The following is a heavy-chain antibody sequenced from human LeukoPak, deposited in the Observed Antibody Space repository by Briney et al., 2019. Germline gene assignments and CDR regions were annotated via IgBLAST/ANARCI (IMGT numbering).Heavy chain of an antibody. J-gene: IGHJ3*02. Sequence: GGSLRPSCAASGFTFSSYAMSWVRQAPGKGLEWVSAISGSGGSTYYADSVKGRFTISRDNSKNTLYLQMNSLRAEDTAVYYCAKARISDYYDSSFLDAFDIWGQGTMVTVSS. CDR2: ISGSGGST. CDR3: AKARISDYYDSSFLDAFDI. CDR1: GFTFSSYA. V-gene: IGHV3-23*01. D-gene: IGHD3-22*01.